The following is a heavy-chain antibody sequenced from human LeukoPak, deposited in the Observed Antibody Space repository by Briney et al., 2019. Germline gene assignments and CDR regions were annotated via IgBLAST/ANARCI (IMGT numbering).Heavy chain of an antibody. Sequence: SETLSLTCTVSGGSISSYYWSWIRQPPGKGLEWIGSIYYSGSTYYNPSLKSRVTISVDTSKNQFSLKLSSVTAADTAVYYCARAIFGVDYYYYYYMDVWGKGTTVTVSS. V-gene: IGHV4-59*12. D-gene: IGHD3-3*01. CDR3: ARAIFGVDYYYYYYMDV. J-gene: IGHJ6*03. CDR2: IYYSGST. CDR1: GGSISSYY.